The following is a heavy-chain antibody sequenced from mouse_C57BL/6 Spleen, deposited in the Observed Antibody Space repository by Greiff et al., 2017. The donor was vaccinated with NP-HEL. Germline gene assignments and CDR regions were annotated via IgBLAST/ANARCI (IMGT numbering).Heavy chain of an antibody. J-gene: IGHJ2*01. Sequence: QVQLQQPGAELVKPGASVKLSCKASGYTFTSYWMHWVKQRPGQGLEWIGMIHPNSGSTNYNEKFKSKATLTVDKSSSTAYMQLSSLTSEDSAVYYCARSDYYGAGYFDYWGQGTTLTVSS. CDR3: ARSDYYGAGYFDY. CDR1: GYTFTSYW. D-gene: IGHD1-1*01. CDR2: IHPNSGST. V-gene: IGHV1-64*01.